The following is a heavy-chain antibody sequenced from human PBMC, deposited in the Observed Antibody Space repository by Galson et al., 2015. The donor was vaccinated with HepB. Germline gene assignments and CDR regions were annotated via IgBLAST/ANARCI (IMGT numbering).Heavy chain of an antibody. CDR3: AKDPSSSWYRGHFQH. D-gene: IGHD6-13*01. CDR2: ITGSGGST. Sequence: SLRLSCAASGFTFRSFAMSWVRQAPGKGLEWVSTITGSGGSTYYADSVQGRFTISRDNSKNTLYVEMNSLRAEDTAVYYCAKDPSSSWYRGHFQHWGQGTLVTVSS. J-gene: IGHJ1*01. CDR1: GFTFRSFA. V-gene: IGHV3-23*01.